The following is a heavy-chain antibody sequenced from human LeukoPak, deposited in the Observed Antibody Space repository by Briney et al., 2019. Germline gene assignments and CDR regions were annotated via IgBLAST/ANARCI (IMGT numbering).Heavy chain of an antibody. D-gene: IGHD4-17*01. CDR2: INPSGGST. V-gene: IGHV1-46*01. Sequence: ASVKVSCKASGYTFTSYYMHWVRQAPGQGLEWMGIINPSGGSTSYAQKFQGRVTMTRHTSTSTVYMELSSLRSEDTAVYYCARKGGIYGDYVDFDYWGQGTLVTVSS. J-gene: IGHJ4*02. CDR1: GYTFTSYY. CDR3: ARKGGIYGDYVDFDY.